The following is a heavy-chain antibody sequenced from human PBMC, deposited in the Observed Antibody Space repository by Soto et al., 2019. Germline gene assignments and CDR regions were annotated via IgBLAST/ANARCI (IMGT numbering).Heavy chain of an antibody. CDR2: ISSSGSTI. V-gene: IGHV3-48*03. D-gene: IGHD3-16*02. CDR3: ARVSQSFIEYFQY. CDR1: RFTFSSYE. Sequence: EVQLVECGGNLVQPGWSLRLSCAASRFTFSSYEMIWVRQAPGKGLEWVSYISSSGSTIYYADSVERRFTISRDNARRSLYLQMNSLRDEDTAVYYCARVSQSFIEYFQYWGQGTLVTVSS. J-gene: IGHJ1*01.